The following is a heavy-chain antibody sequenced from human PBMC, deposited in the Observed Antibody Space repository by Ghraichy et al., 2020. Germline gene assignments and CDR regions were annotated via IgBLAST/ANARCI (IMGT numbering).Heavy chain of an antibody. CDR1: GFTFSSYS. Sequence: GESLNISCAASGFTFSSYSMNWVRQAPGKGLEWVSSISSSSSYIYYADSVKGRFTISRDNAKNSLYLQMNSLRAEDTAVYYCARDACSSTSCFFTKSYGMDVWGQGTTVTVSS. D-gene: IGHD2-2*01. CDR3: ARDACSSTSCFFTKSYGMDV. J-gene: IGHJ6*02. V-gene: IGHV3-21*01. CDR2: ISSSSSYI.